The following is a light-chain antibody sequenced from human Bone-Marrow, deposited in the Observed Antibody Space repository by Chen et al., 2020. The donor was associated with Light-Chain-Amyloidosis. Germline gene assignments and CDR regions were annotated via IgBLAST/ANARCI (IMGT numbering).Light chain of an antibody. J-gene: IGLJ3*02. CDR2: DDS. CDR3: QVWDRSSDRPV. CDR1: NIGSTS. Sequence: SYVLTQPSSVSVAPGQTATIACGGNNIGSTSVHWYQQTQGQAPLLVVYDDSDRPSGIPERLSGSTSGNAATLTSSRVEAGDEADYYCQVWDRSSDRPVFGGGTKLTVL. V-gene: IGLV3-21*02.